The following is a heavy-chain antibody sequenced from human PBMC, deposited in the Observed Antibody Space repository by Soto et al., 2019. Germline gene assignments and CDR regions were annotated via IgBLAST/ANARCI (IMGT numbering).Heavy chain of an antibody. V-gene: IGHV1-2*02. CDR2: INPNSGGT. J-gene: IGHJ3*02. CDR1: GYTFTGYY. Sequence: ASVKVSCKASGYTFTGYYMHWVRQAPGQGLEWMGWINPNSGGTNYAQKFQGRVTMTRDTSISTAYMELSRLRSDDTAVYYCATPERFGELLYAFDIWGQGTMVTVSS. D-gene: IGHD3-10*01. CDR3: ATPERFGELLYAFDI.